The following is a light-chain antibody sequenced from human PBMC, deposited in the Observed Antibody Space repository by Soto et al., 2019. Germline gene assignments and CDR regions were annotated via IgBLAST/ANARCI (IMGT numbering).Light chain of an antibody. J-gene: IGKJ1*01. CDR2: DAS. Sequence: EIVLTQSPAPLSLSPGERATLSCRASQSVSSYLAWYQQKPGQAPRLLIYDASNRATGFPARFSGSGSGTVFTLTISSLEPEDFAVYYCQLRSKWPTFGQGTKVEIK. CDR3: QLRSKWPT. CDR1: QSVSSY. V-gene: IGKV3-11*01.